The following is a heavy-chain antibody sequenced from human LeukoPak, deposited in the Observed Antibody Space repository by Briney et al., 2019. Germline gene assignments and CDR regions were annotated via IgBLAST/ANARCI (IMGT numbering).Heavy chain of an antibody. J-gene: IGHJ3*02. CDR2: IYTSRST. Sequence: SQTLSLTCTVSGGSISSGSYYWSWIRQPAGKGLEWIGRIYTSRSTNYNPSLKSRVTISVDTSKNQFSLKLSSVTAADTAVYYCARVRKDIVVVPAAMADAFDIWGQGTMVTVSS. V-gene: IGHV4-61*02. CDR3: ARVRKDIVVVPAAMADAFDI. CDR1: GGSISSGSYY. D-gene: IGHD2-2*01.